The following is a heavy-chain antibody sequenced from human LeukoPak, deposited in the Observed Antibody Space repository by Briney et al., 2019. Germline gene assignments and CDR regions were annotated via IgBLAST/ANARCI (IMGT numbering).Heavy chain of an antibody. CDR2: INWNGDRT. V-gene: IGHV3-20*04. J-gene: IGHJ4*02. CDR3: ARRDYYGSGSPDF. Sequence: PGGSLRLSCAASGFTFHDYDMSWVRQSPGKGLEWISGINWNGDRTGYADSVKGRFTISRDNANKSLYLQMNSLRAEDTALYYCARRDYYGSGSPDFWGQGTLVTVSS. CDR1: GFTFHDYD. D-gene: IGHD3-10*01.